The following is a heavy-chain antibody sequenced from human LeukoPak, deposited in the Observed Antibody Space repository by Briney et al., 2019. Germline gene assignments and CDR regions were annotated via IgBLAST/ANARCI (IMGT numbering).Heavy chain of an antibody. CDR2: ISSSSSTI. D-gene: IGHD6-19*01. CDR3: ASLDSSGWYEDI. Sequence: GGSLRLSCAASGFTFTNYGFHWVRQAPGKGLEWVSYISSSSSTIYYADSVKGRFTISRDNAKSSLYLQMNSLRDEDTAVYYCASLDSSGWYEDIWGQGTMVTVSS. J-gene: IGHJ3*02. V-gene: IGHV3-48*02. CDR1: GFTFTNYG.